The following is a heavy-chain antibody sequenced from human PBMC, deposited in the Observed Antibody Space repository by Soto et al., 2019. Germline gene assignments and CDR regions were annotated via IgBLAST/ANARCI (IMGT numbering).Heavy chain of an antibody. CDR1: GLTFSAYC. D-gene: IGHD5-18*01. V-gene: IGHV3-23*01. Sequence: GGSLSLSCAVSGLTFSAYCMHWERQAPGKGRERVSAMTATGLNTYYADSVRGRFTISRDTSRNTLSLQMSSLSTQDTAIYYSARGIGQLWLHLDSWGQGTLVTVSS. CDR2: MTATGLNT. J-gene: IGHJ4*02. CDR3: ARGIGQLWLHLDS.